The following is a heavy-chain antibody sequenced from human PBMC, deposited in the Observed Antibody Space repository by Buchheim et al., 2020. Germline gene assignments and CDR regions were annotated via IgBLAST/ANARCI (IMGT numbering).Heavy chain of an antibody. V-gene: IGHV4-61*02. D-gene: IGHD3-10*01. J-gene: IGHJ4*02. Sequence: QVQLQESGPGLVKPSQTLSLTCTVSGGSISSGSYYWSWIRQPAGKGLEWIGRIYTSGSTNYNPSLKSRVTISVDTSKNQFSLKLSSVTAADTAVYYCARVIHRITMVRGVIIGELYYFDYWGQGTL. CDR2: IYTSGST. CDR1: GGSISSGSYY. CDR3: ARVIHRITMVRGVIIGELYYFDY.